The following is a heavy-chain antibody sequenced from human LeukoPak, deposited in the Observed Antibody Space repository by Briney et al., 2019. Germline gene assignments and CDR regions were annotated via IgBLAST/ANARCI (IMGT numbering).Heavy chain of an antibody. J-gene: IGHJ6*03. CDR2: ISCSSSYI. V-gene: IGHV3-21*01. Sequence: GGSLTLSCAASGFTFSSYSMNWVRQARGKGLERVSSISCSSSYIYYAGSVKDRLTISRHNAKKSLYLQMNSQIAKDTAGYVCARDKRILGYCSGGSCGKHGEYYYYMDGWGKGSTVTVPS. CDR3: ARDKRILGYCSGGSCGKHGEYYYYMDG. D-gene: IGHD2-15*01. CDR1: GFTFSSYS.